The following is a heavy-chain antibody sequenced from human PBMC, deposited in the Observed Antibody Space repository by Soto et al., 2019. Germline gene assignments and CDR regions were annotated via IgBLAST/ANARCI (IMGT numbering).Heavy chain of an antibody. CDR2: IYYSGGT. CDR1: GGSISRGGYY. V-gene: IGHV4-31*03. D-gene: IGHD5-12*01. CDR3: ARKDSGYADYMDV. J-gene: IGHJ6*03. Sequence: QVQLQESGPGLVKPSQTLSLTCTVSGGSISRGGYYWSWIRQHPGKGLEWIGSIYYSGGTYYNPSLKSRVTISVDTSDNQFSLRLSSVTAADTAVYYCARKDSGYADYMDVWGKGTTVTVSS.